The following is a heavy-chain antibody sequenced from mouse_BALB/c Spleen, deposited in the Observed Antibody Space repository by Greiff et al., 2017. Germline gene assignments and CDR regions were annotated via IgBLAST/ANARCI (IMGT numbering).Heavy chain of an antibody. CDR1: GFTFSSYA. V-gene: IGHV5-6-5*01. CDR3: ARKPITTVVEGAMDY. D-gene: IGHD1-1*01. Sequence: EVKLVESGGGLVKPGGSLKLSCAASGFTFSSYAMSWVRQTPEKRLEWVASISSGGSTYYPDSVKGGFTISRDNARNILYLQMSSLRSEDTAMYYCARKPITTVVEGAMDYWGQRTSVTVSS. CDR2: ISSGGST. J-gene: IGHJ4*01.